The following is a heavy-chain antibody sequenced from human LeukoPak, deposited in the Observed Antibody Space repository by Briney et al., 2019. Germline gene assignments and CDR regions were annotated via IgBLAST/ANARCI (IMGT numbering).Heavy chain of an antibody. J-gene: IGHJ4*02. V-gene: IGHV1-8*01. CDR2: MNPNSGNT. D-gene: IGHD3-9*01. CDR3: AREYYDILTGYYCFDY. CDR1: RYTFTSYD. Sequence: ASVKVSCKASRYTFTSYDINWVRQATGQGLEWMGWMNPNSGNTGYAQKFQGRVTMTRNTSISTAYMELSSLRSDDTAVYYCAREYYDILTGYYCFDYWGQGTLVTVSS.